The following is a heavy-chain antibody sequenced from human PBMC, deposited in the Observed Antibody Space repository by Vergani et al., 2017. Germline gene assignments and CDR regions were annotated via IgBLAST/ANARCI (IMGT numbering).Heavy chain of an antibody. CDR1: GGSISCDKCY. J-gene: IGHJ6*03. D-gene: IGHD3-3*01. Sequence: QVQLQESGPGLVKPSQTLSLTCTVSGGSISCDKCYYNWIRQPAGRALEWIGRMYVSGSRNYNPSLKSRLSMSMDTSENQFSLRLKSVTAADTAVYYCARGTDFWTDSTYYYNYMDVWGRGITVSVSS. CDR3: ARGTDFWTDSTYYYNYMDV. V-gene: IGHV4-61*02. CDR2: MYVSGSR.